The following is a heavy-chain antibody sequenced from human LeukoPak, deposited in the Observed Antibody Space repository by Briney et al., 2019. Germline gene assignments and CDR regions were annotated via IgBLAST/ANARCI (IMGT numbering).Heavy chain of an antibody. CDR2: ISGSGGST. CDR3: AKNSGRNSFDY. CDR1: GFTFSNYA. D-gene: IGHD1-26*01. Sequence: GGSLRLSCAASGFTFSNYAMSWVRQAPGKGLEWVSGISGSGGSTYYADSVKGRFAMSRDNSKNTLYLQMNSLRAEDTAMYYCAKNSGRNSFDYWGQGTLVTVSS. J-gene: IGHJ4*02. V-gene: IGHV3-23*01.